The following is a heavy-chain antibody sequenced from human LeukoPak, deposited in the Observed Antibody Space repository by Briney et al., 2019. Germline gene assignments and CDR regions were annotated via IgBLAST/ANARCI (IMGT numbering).Heavy chain of an antibody. CDR1: GYTFTGYY. Sequence: GASVKVSCKASGYTFTGYYMHWVRQAPGHGREWMGWINPNSGGTNYAQKFQGRVTRTRDTSISTAYMELRSLRSDDTAVYYWAREGDSSGYYYGDAFDIWGQGTMVTVSS. J-gene: IGHJ3*02. D-gene: IGHD3-22*01. CDR2: INPNSGGT. V-gene: IGHV1-2*02. CDR3: AREGDSSGYYYGDAFDI.